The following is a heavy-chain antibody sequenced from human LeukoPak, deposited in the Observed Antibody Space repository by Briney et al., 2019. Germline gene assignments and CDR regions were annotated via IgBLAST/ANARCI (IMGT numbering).Heavy chain of an antibody. Sequence: PGGSLRLSCAASGFTFSSYGMHWVRQAPGKGLEWVAVISYDGSNKYYADSVKGRFTISRDNSKNTLYLQMNSLRAEDTAVYYCANVVVIAIKPIPPTYWGQGTLVTVSS. J-gene: IGHJ4*02. CDR2: ISYDGSNK. CDR3: ANVVVIAIKPIPPTY. CDR1: GFTFSSYG. V-gene: IGHV3-30*18. D-gene: IGHD2-21*01.